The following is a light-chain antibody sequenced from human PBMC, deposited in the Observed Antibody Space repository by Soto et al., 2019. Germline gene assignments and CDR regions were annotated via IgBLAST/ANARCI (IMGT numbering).Light chain of an antibody. V-gene: IGKV2D-29*01. CDR3: LQSIQLLLT. Sequence: DIVMTQTPLSLSVTPGQPASISCKSSQSLLHRDGKTYLYWYLQKPGQPAQLPIYEVYNRFSGVQERFSGGGSGTDFTLKISRVEDEDVGVDDCLQSIQLLLTFGGGTKVEIK. J-gene: IGKJ4*02. CDR1: QSLLHRDGKTY. CDR2: EVY.